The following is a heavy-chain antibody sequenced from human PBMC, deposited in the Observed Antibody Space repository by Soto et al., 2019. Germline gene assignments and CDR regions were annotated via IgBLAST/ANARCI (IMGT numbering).Heavy chain of an antibody. CDR3: AKVLGLLQRGGAS. Sequence: GGSLILSCAASGFTFSSYCMSWVRQTPGKGLEWVSGISGGRSSTFYADSVKGRFTISRDNSKNTLYLQMNSLRAEDTAVYYCAKVLGLLQRGGASGGQGTRVTVPS. D-gene: IGHD6-19*01. V-gene: IGHV3-23*01. CDR2: ISGGRSST. CDR1: GFTFSSYC. J-gene: IGHJ4*02.